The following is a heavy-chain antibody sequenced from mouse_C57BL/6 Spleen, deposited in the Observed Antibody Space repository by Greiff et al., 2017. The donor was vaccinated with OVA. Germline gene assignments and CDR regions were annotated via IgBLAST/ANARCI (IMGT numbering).Heavy chain of an antibody. CDR3: ARYYDSSYGAMDY. D-gene: IGHD1-1*01. CDR2: IDPGDGET. V-gene: IGHV14-2*01. CDR1: GFNITDYY. J-gene: IGHJ4*01. Sequence: VQLQQSGAELVKPGASVKLSCTASGFNITDYYMHWVKQRTEQGLEWIGRIDPGDGETKYAPKFQGKATITADTSSNTAYLQLSSLTSEDTAVYYCARYYDSSYGAMDYWGQGTSVTVSS.